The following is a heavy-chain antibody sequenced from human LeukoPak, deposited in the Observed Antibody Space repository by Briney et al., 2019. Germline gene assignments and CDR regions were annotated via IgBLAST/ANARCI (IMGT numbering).Heavy chain of an antibody. V-gene: IGHV4-30-4*01. D-gene: IGHD6-19*01. CDR2: IYYSGST. CDR3: ASIAVAGTAFDY. CDR1: GGSISSGDYY. J-gene: IGHJ4*02. Sequence: SETLFLTCTVSGGSISSGDYYWSWIRQPPGKGLEWIGYIYYSGSTYYNPSLKSRVTISVDTSKNQFSLKLSSVTAADTAVYYCASIAVAGTAFDYWGQGTLVTVSS.